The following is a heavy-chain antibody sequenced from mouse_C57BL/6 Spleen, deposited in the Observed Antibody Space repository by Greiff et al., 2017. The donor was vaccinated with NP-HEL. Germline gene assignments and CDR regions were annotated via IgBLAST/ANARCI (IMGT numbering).Heavy chain of an antibody. V-gene: IGHV1-26*01. CDR3: ASSNYYGSSYTLYYYAMDY. Sequence: VQLQQSGPELVKPGASVKISCKASGYTFTDYYMNWVKQSHGKSLEWIGDINPNNGGTSYNQKFKGKATLTVDKSSSTAYMELRSLTSEDSAVYYCASSNYYGSSYTLYYYAMDYWGQGTSVTVSS. J-gene: IGHJ4*01. CDR1: GYTFTDYY. D-gene: IGHD1-1*01. CDR2: INPNNGGT.